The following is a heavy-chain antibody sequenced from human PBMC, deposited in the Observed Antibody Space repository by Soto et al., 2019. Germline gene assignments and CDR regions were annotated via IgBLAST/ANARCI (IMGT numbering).Heavy chain of an antibody. Sequence: QVQLVESGGGVVQPGRSLRLSCAASGFTFSSYCMHWVRQAPGKGLEWVAVISYDGSNKYYAYSVKGRFTISRDNSKNTLYLQINSLRAEDTAVYYCAKDQLRGVRGVITYYYGIDVWGQGTTVTVPS. D-gene: IGHD3-10*01. CDR2: ISYDGSNK. CDR1: GFTFSSYC. CDR3: AKDQLRGVRGVITYYYGIDV. V-gene: IGHV3-30*18. J-gene: IGHJ6*02.